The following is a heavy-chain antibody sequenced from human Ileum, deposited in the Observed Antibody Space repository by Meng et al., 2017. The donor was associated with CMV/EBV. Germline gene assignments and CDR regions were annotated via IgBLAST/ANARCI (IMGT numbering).Heavy chain of an antibody. V-gene: IGHV4-61*07. J-gene: IGHJ5*02. D-gene: IGHD2-2*01. CDR3: ARQMGCSRASCYAGWFDP. Sequence: VNSAAYYWSWIRQPPGKGLEWIGYIYNTGGTKYNPSLRSRVTMSMDTSKNQLSLTLTSVTAADTAVYHCARQMGCSRASCYAGWFDPWGQGILVTAPQ. CDR1: VNSAAYY. CDR2: IYNTGGT.